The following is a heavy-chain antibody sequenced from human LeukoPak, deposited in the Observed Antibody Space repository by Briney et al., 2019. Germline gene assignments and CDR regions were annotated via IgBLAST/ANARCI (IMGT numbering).Heavy chain of an antibody. D-gene: IGHD3-22*01. CDR2: INPNSGGT. V-gene: IGHV1-2*02. CDR3: ARDLSDDSSGYCFDY. CDR1: GYTFTGYY. Sequence: ASVKVSCKASGYTFTGYYMHWVRQAPGQGLEWMGWINPNSGGTNYAQKFQGRVTMTRDTSISTAYMELSRLRSDDTAVCYCARDLSDDSSGYCFDYWGQGTLVTVSS. J-gene: IGHJ4*02.